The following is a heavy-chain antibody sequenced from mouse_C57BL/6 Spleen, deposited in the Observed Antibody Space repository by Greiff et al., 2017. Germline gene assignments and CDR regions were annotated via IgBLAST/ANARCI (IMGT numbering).Heavy chain of an antibody. CDR2: IYPGGGYT. CDR3: ARKGGRNAMDY. V-gene: IGHV1-63*01. Sequence: QVQLQQSGAELVRPGTSVKMSCKASGYTFTNYWIGWAKQRPGHGLEWIGDIYPGGGYTNYNEKFKGKATLTADKSSSTAYMQFSSLTSEDSAIYSCARKGGRNAMDYWGQGTSVTVSS. CDR1: GYTFTNYW. J-gene: IGHJ4*01.